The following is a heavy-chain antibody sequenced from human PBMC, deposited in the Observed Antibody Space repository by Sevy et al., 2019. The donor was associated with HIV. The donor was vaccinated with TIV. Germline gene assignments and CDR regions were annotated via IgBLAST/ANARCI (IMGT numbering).Heavy chain of an antibody. CDR1: GFTFDDYA. Sequence: GGSLRLSCAASGFTFDDYAMHWVRQAPGKGLEWVSGIGWNSDLIAYAHSVMGRFTISRDNAKNSLYLQMNSLRAEDTALYYCVKDMDPRYVYYYMDVWGKGTTVTVSS. CDR3: VKDMDPRYVYYYMDV. D-gene: IGHD5-12*01. V-gene: IGHV3-9*01. CDR2: IGWNSDLI. J-gene: IGHJ6*03.